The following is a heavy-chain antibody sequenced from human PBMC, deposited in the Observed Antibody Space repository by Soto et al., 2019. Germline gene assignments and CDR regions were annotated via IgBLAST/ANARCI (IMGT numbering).Heavy chain of an antibody. Sequence: QVQLVESGGGVVQPGRSLRLSCAASGFTFSSYGMHWVRQAQGKGLEWVAVISYDGSNKYYADSVKGRFTISRDNSKNTLYLQMNSLRAEDTAVYYCAKDSTLDYWGQGTLVTVSS. J-gene: IGHJ4*02. D-gene: IGHD2-2*01. V-gene: IGHV3-30*18. CDR2: ISYDGSNK. CDR3: AKDSTLDY. CDR1: GFTFSSYG.